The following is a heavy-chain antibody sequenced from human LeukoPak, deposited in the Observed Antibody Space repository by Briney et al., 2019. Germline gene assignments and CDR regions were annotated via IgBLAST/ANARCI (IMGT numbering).Heavy chain of an antibody. V-gene: IGHV4-59*01. CDR1: GGSISSYY. CDR3: ARDISDWNYFDY. Sequence: SETLSLTCTVSGGSISSYYWSWIRQPPGKGLEWIGYIYYSGSTNYNPSLKSRVTISVDTSKNQFSLKLSSVTAADTAVYYCARDISDWNYFDYCGQGTLVTVSS. CDR2: IYYSGST. J-gene: IGHJ4*02. D-gene: IGHD2-21*02.